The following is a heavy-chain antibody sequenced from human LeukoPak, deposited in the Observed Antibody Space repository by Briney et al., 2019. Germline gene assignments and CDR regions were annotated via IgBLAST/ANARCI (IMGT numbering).Heavy chain of an antibody. V-gene: IGHV6-1*01. CDR1: GDSVSSNSAA. D-gene: IGHD6-19*01. CDR2: TYYRSKWYN. J-gene: IGHJ4*02. CDR3: ARSSGGQWLVMAFFDY. Sequence: SQTLSLTCAISGDSVSSNSAAWNWIRQSPSRGLEWLGRTYYRSKWYNDYAVSVKSRITINPDTSKNQFSLQLNSVTPEDTAVYYCARSSGGQWLVMAFFDYWGQGTLVTVSS.